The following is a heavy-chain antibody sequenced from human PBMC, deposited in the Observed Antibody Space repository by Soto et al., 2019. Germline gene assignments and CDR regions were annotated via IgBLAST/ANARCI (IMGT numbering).Heavy chain of an antibody. J-gene: IGHJ5*02. CDR2: LSYSGST. V-gene: IGHV4-59*01. D-gene: IGHD1-1*01. CDR1: GGSITDNY. Sequence: QVQLLQSGPGLMKPSETLSLTCTVSGGSITDNYWSWIRQPPGKGLEWIGYLSYSGSTSYNPTLKSRVTISRDTSQNQFTLRMTSVTAADTAVYYCARGAGLTAERENWFDPWGQGTLVTVSS. CDR3: ARGAGLTAERENWFDP.